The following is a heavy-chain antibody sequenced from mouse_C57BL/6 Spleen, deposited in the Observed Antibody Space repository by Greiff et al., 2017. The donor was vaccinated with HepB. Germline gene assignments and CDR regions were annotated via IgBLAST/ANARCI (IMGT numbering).Heavy chain of an antibody. Sequence: EVKLQESGPVLVKPGASVKMSCKASGYTFTDYYMNWVKQSHGKSLEWIGVINPYNGGTSYNQKFKGKATLTVDKSSSTAYMELNSLTSEDSAVYYCARGEGYLDYWGQGTTLTVSS. CDR3: ARGEGYLDY. V-gene: IGHV1-19*01. CDR1: GYTFTDYY. CDR2: INPYNGGT. J-gene: IGHJ2*01.